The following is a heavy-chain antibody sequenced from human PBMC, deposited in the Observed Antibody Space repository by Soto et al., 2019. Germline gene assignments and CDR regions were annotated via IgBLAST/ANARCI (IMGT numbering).Heavy chain of an antibody. CDR1: GYTFTSYY. D-gene: IGHD5-18*01. Sequence: QVQLVQSGAEVKKPGASVKVSCKASGYTFTSYYMHWVRQAPGQGLEWMGIINPSGGSTSYAQKFQGRVTMTRDTDTSTVYMELSSLRSEDTAVYYCARGSGSTASREYYYGMDVWGQGTTVTVSS. J-gene: IGHJ6*02. CDR3: ARGSGSTASREYYYGMDV. V-gene: IGHV1-46*01. CDR2: INPSGGST.